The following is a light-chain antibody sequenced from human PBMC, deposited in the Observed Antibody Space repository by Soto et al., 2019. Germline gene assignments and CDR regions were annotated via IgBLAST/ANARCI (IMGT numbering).Light chain of an antibody. Sequence: QSVLTQPASVSGSPGQSITISCTGTSSDVGSYNLVSWYQQHPGKAPKLMIYEGSKRPSGVSNRFSGSKSGNTASLTISGPQAEDEADYYCCSYAGSRVFGGGTKVTVL. CDR1: SSDVGSYNL. J-gene: IGLJ3*02. CDR3: CSYAGSRV. CDR2: EGS. V-gene: IGLV2-23*01.